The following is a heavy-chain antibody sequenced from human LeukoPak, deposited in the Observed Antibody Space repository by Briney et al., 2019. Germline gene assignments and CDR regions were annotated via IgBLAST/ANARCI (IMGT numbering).Heavy chain of an antibody. CDR3: ARGSSTSFNP. D-gene: IGHD2-2*01. CDR2: SYTSGST. V-gene: IGHV4-61*02. CDR1: GGSISSGSYY. Sequence: SQTLSLTCTVSGGSISSGSYYWSWIRQPAGKGLEWIGRSYTSGSTNYNPSLKSRVTISVDTSKNQFSLKLSSVTAADTAVYYCARGSSTSFNPWGQGTLVTVSS. J-gene: IGHJ5*02.